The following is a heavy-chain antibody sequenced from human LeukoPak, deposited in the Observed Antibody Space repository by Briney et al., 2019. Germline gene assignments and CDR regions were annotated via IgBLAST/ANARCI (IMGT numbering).Heavy chain of an antibody. D-gene: IGHD2-15*01. V-gene: IGHV3-33*01. CDR1: GFTFSNYG. CDR2: TWDDGGKK. CDR3: ARHRGYCTGDTCSTYYFDY. J-gene: IGHJ4*02. Sequence: PGGSLRLSCAASGFTFSNYGMHWIRQAPGKGLECVAFTWDDGGKKYYADSVKGRFTISRDNSKNTLYLQMNSLRAEDTAVYYCARHRGYCTGDTCSTYYFDYWGQGTLVTVSS.